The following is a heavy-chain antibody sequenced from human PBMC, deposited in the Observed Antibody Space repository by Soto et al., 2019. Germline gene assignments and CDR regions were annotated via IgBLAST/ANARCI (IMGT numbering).Heavy chain of an antibody. V-gene: IGHV4-59*04. Sequence: PSETLSLTCTVSGGSISSYYWSWIRQPPGKGLEWIGYIYYTGFTYYNPSLKSRLTISLDTSKNQFSLRLSSVTAADTAIYYCARLPVVVIALGYFDPWGPGTLVTVSS. CDR1: GGSISSYY. D-gene: IGHD2-21*01. J-gene: IGHJ5*02. CDR3: ARLPVVVIALGYFDP. CDR2: IYYTGFT.